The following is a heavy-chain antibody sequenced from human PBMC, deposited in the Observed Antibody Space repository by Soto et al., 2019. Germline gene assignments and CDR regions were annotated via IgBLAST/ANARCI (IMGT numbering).Heavy chain of an antibody. CDR3: ARSRSPTVTTYFDY. CDR2: IYHSGST. CDR1: GGSISSSNW. J-gene: IGHJ4*02. Sequence: QVQLQESGPGLVKPSGTLSLTCAVSGGSISSSNWWSWVRQPPGKGLELIGAIYHSGSTNYNPSLKSRVTISVDKSKNQFSLKLSCVTAADTAVYYCARSRSPTVTTYFDYWGQGTLVTVSS. D-gene: IGHD4-17*01. V-gene: IGHV4-4*02.